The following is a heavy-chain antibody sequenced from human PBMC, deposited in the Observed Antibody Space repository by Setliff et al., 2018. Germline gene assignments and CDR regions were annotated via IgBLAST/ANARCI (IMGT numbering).Heavy chain of an antibody. CDR2: IFSNDEK. CDR1: GGSFSGYYW. Sequence: ETLSLTCAVYGGSFSGYYWSWIRQPPGKGLEWLAHIFSNDEKSYSTSLKSRLTISKDTSKSQVVLTMTNMDPVDTATYYCARAYYDSSGYYPLVYWGQGTLVT. D-gene: IGHD3-22*01. J-gene: IGHJ4*02. CDR3: ARAYYDSSGYYPLVY. V-gene: IGHV2-26*01.